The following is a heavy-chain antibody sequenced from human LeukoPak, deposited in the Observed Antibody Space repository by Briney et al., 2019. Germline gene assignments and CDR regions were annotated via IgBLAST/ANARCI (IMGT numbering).Heavy chain of an antibody. CDR2: ISGSGDST. Sequence: GGSLRLSCAGSGFTFSAYGMSWVRQAPNKGLEWLSTISGSGDSTYYADSVKGRFTISRDNSKNTLFLQMDSLRAEDTAIYYCAKWQYYVSGDDYWGQGILVTVSS. J-gene: IGHJ4*02. CDR1: GFTFSAYG. V-gene: IGHV3-23*01. CDR3: AKWQYYVSGDDY. D-gene: IGHD3-10*01.